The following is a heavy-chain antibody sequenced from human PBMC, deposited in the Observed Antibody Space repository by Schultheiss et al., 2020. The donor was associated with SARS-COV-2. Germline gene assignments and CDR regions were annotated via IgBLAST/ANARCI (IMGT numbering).Heavy chain of an antibody. Sequence: SETLSLTCAVSGGSISSGGYSWSWIRQPPGKGLEWIGYIYHSGSTYYNPSLKSRVTISVDRSKNQFSLKLSSVTAADTAVYYCARSSGYYYGSGREGSAYWGQGTLVTVSS. J-gene: IGHJ4*02. CDR1: GGSISSGGYS. V-gene: IGHV4-30-2*01. D-gene: IGHD3-10*01. CDR2: IYHSGST. CDR3: ARSSGYYYGSGREGSAY.